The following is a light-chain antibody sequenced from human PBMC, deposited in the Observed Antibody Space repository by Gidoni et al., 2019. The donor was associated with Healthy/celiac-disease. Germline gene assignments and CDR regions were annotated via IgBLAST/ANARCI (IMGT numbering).Light chain of an antibody. CDR2: GAS. CDR3: QQYGSSPRT. Sequence: EIVLTQSPGTLSLSPGERATLSCRGSQSVSSSYLDWYQQKPGQAPRLLIYGASSRATGIPDRFSGSGSGTDFTLTISRLEPEDFAVYYCQQYGSSPRTFGQGTKVEIK. V-gene: IGKV3-20*01. CDR1: QSVSSSY. J-gene: IGKJ1*01.